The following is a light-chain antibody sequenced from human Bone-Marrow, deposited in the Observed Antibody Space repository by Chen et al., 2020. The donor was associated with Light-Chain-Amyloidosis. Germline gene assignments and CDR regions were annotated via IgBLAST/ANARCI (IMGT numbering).Light chain of an antibody. Sequence: QSALTQPASVSGSPGQSITISCTGTSGDVGAYNYVSWYQQHPGKAPKLLIYDVSNRPSGVSNRCASAKSGNTASLTISGLQAADEADYHCNSNTTSETYVFGTGTEVTVL. V-gene: IGLV2-14*03. J-gene: IGLJ1*01. CDR3: NSNTTSETYV. CDR2: DVS. CDR1: SGDVGAYNY.